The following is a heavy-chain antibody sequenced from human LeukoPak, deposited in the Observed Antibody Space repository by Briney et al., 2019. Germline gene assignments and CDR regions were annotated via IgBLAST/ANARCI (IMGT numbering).Heavy chain of an antibody. V-gene: IGHV3-23*02. CDR3: AKEKLRYFDWLYYFDY. CDR1: GFTFSSHA. Sequence: GGSLRLSCTPSGFTFSSHAMSWVRQAPGKGLEWVSGISGNGAGTYYGDSVKGRFTISRDNSKNTLYLQMNSLRAEDTAVYYCAKEKLRYFDWLYYFDYWGQGTLVTVSS. J-gene: IGHJ4*02. D-gene: IGHD3-9*01. CDR2: ISGNGAGT.